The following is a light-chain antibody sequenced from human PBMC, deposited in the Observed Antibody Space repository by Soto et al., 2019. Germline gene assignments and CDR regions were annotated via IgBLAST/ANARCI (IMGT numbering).Light chain of an antibody. Sequence: DIQMTQSPSSLSASVGDRVSLTCRAGQNVGSFVNWYQQKPGKAPRLLIYDASILEAGVPSRFSGSGSGTDFTFTISSLQPEDVATYYCQHCDYLPIFGPGTTVDFK. V-gene: IGKV1-33*01. CDR1: QNVGSF. CDR3: QHCDYLPI. J-gene: IGKJ3*01. CDR2: DAS.